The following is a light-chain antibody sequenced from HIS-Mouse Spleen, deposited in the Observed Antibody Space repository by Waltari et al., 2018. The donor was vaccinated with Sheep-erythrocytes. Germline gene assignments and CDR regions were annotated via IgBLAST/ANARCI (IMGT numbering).Light chain of an antibody. CDR1: HIGRKS. J-gene: IGLJ3*02. CDR2: DDS. V-gene: IGLV3-21*02. CDR3: QVWDSSSDHWV. Sequence: SYVLTQPPSVSVAPGQTARITCGGNHIGRKSVHWYPQTPGQAPVLVVYDDSDRPSGIPERFSGSNSGNTATLTISRVEAGDEADYYCQVWDSSSDHWVFGGGTKLTVL.